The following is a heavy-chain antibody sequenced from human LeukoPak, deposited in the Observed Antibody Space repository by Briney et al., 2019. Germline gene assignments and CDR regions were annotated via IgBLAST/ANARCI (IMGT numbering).Heavy chain of an antibody. CDR1: GFTFTSYW. D-gene: IGHD3-22*01. CDR2: IKQDGSEK. Sequence: GGSLRLSCAASGFTFTSYWMSWVRQAPGKGLEWVASIKQDGSEKYYVDSVKGRFTISRDNAKNSLNLQMNSLRAEDTAVYYCARHPNYYDSSGYYKGFDCWGQGTLVAVSS. V-gene: IGHV3-7*03. J-gene: IGHJ4*02. CDR3: ARHPNYYDSSGYYKGFDC.